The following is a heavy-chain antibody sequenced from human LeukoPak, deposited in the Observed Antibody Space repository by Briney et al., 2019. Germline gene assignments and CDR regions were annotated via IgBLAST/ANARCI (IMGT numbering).Heavy chain of an antibody. CDR2: ISGSGGST. Sequence: GGSLRLSCAASGFTFSSYAISWVRQAPGKGLEWVSAISGSGGSTYYADSVKGRFTISRDNSKNTLCLQMNSLRAEDTAVYYCAKDNSPSLYSSSWYYAFGIWGQGTMVTVSS. CDR3: AKDNSPSLYSSSWYYAFGI. D-gene: IGHD6-13*01. V-gene: IGHV3-23*01. CDR1: GFTFSSYA. J-gene: IGHJ3*02.